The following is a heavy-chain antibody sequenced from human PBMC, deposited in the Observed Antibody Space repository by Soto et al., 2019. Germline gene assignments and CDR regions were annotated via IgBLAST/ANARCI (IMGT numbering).Heavy chain of an antibody. CDR2: IIIDGTNI. V-gene: IGHV3-33*05. Sequence: QVQLVESGGGVLQPGRSLRLSCAASGFSFSNYGMHWVRQAPGKGLEWVAMIIIDGTNIYYADSVKGRFTISRDNSKNTVYLQMNSLRAEDTAVYYCAIDSCGGDCYVNAVEMWGQGTLVTVSA. D-gene: IGHD2-21*02. CDR3: AIDSCGGDCYVNAVEM. CDR1: GFSFSNYG. J-gene: IGHJ3*02.